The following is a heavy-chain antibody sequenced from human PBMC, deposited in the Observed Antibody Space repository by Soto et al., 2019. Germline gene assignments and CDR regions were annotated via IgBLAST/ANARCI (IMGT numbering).Heavy chain of an antibody. V-gene: IGHV4-59*01. Sequence: QVQLQESGPGLVKPSETLSLTCTVSSASFTVYYWSWIRQPPGKGLEWICYIYYSGSTSYNPSLTSRVTLSADTSKNPFSLKLRSVTAADTAVYYCARDAGGPGDYWGQGVRVTVSS. J-gene: IGHJ4*02. CDR1: SASFTVYY. D-gene: IGHD2-15*01. CDR3: ARDAGGPGDY. CDR2: IYYSGST.